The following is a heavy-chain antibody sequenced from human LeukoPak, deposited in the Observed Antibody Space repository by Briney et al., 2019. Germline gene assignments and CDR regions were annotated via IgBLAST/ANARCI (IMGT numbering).Heavy chain of an antibody. CDR1: GYTFTGYY. CDR2: INPNSGGT. D-gene: IGHD3-22*01. V-gene: IGHV1-2*02. CDR3: ARGKFTMIVVGKAFDI. J-gene: IGHJ3*02. Sequence: ASVKVSCKASGYTFTGYYMHWVRQAPGQGLEWMGWINPNSGGTNYAQKFQGRVTMTRDTSISTAYMELSGLRSDDTAVYYCARGKFTMIVVGKAFDIWGQGTMVTVSS.